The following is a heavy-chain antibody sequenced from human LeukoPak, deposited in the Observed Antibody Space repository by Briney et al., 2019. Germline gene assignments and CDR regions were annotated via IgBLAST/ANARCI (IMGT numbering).Heavy chain of an antibody. CDR1: GGSISSSSYY. J-gene: IGHJ4*02. V-gene: IGHV4-39*07. D-gene: IGHD3-10*01. Sequence: SETLSLTCTVSGGSISSSSYYWGWIRQPPGKGLEWIGEINHSGSTNYNPSLKSRVTISVDTSKNQFSLKLSSVTAADTAVYYCARSNYYYGSGSYDYWGQGTLVTVSS. CDR3: ARSNYYYGSGSYDY. CDR2: INHSGST.